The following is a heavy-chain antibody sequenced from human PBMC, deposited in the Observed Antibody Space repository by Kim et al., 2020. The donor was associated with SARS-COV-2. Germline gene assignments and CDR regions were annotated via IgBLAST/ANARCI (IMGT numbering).Heavy chain of an antibody. Sequence: SVKVSCKASGGTFSSYAISWVRQAPGQGLEWMGGIIPIFGTANYAQKFQGRVTITADESTSTAYMELSSLRSEDTAVYYCARGGLSIAARPRVGNWYFDLWGRGTLVTVSS. J-gene: IGHJ2*01. D-gene: IGHD6-6*01. V-gene: IGHV1-69*13. CDR2: IIPIFGTA. CDR1: GGTFSSYA. CDR3: ARGGLSIAARPRVGNWYFDL.